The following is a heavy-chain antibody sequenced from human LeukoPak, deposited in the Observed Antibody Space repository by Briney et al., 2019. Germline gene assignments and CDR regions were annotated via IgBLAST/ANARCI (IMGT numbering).Heavy chain of an antibody. CDR3: ARDRVVRGVMFDY. J-gene: IGHJ4*02. V-gene: IGHV3-30*03. D-gene: IGHD3-10*01. CDR2: ISYDGSNK. CDR1: GFTFSNYG. Sequence: PGGSLRLSCAASGFTFSNYGMHWVRQAPGKGLEWVTLISYDGSNKYYADSVKGRFTISRDNSKNTLYLQMNSLRAEDTAVYYCARDRVVRGVMFDYWGQGTLVTVSS.